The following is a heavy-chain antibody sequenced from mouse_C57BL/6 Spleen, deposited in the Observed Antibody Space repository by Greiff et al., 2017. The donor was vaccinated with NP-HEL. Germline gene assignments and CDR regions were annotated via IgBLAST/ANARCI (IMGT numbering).Heavy chain of an antibody. Sequence: VKLVESGAELARPGASVKLSCKASGYTFTSYGISWVKQRTGQGLEWIGEIYPRSGNTYYNEKFKGKATLTADKSSSTAYMELRSLTSEDSAVYFCARKVDDYWGQGTTLTVSS. CDR2: IYPRSGNT. V-gene: IGHV1-81*01. CDR3: ARKVDDY. CDR1: GYTFTSYG. J-gene: IGHJ2*01.